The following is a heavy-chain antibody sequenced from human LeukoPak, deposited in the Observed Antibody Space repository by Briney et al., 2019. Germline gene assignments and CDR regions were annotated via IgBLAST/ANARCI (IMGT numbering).Heavy chain of an antibody. D-gene: IGHD5-24*01. V-gene: IGHV3-21*01. CDR3: ARDYFFWMATMAYYYYYMDV. Sequence: GGSLRLSCAASGFTFSSYSMNWVRQAPGKGLEWVSSISSSSSYIYYADSVKGRFTISRDNAKNSLYLQMNSLRAEDTAVYYCARDYFFWMATMAYYYYYMDVWGKGTTVTVSS. CDR1: GFTFSSYS. J-gene: IGHJ6*03. CDR2: ISSSSSYI.